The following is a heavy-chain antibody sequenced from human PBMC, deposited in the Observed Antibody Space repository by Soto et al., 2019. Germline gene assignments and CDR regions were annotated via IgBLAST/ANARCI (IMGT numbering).Heavy chain of an antibody. J-gene: IGHJ4*02. V-gene: IGHV3-74*01. CDR2: INSDGSST. D-gene: IGHD6-13*01. Sequence: GGSLRLSCAASGFTFSSYWMHWVRQAPGKGLVWVSRINSDGSSTSYADSVKGRFTISRDNAKNTLYLKMNSLRAEDTAVYYCARAVDGSSWYKAADYFDYWGQGTLVTVSS. CDR3: ARAVDGSSWYKAADYFDY. CDR1: GFTFSSYW.